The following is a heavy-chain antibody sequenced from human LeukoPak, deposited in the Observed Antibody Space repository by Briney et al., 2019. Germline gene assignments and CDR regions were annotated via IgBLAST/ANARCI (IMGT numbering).Heavy chain of an antibody. CDR3: AKDRVSPGFNWFDP. J-gene: IGHJ5*02. V-gene: IGHV3-23*01. Sequence: GGSLRLSRAASGVIISSYAMSWVRQAPGKGLEWVSAINGRGDNTYYADFVKGRFTISRDNSKSTVYLQMNSLRTEDTAVYYCAKDRVSPGFNWFDPWGQGTLVTVSS. CDR1: GVIISSYA. CDR2: INGRGDNT. D-gene: IGHD2/OR15-2a*01.